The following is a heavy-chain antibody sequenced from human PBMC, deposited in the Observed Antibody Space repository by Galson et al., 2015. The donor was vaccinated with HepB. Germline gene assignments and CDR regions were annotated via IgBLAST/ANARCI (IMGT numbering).Heavy chain of an antibody. CDR2: ISSSSSTI. Sequence: SLRLSCAASGFTFSSYSMNWVRQAPGKGLEWVSYISSSSSTIYYADSVKGRFTISRDNAKNSLYLQMNSLRDEDTAVYYCARDITMVRGDADAFDIWGQGTMVTVSS. V-gene: IGHV3-48*02. D-gene: IGHD3-10*01. CDR1: GFTFSSYS. J-gene: IGHJ3*02. CDR3: ARDITMVRGDADAFDI.